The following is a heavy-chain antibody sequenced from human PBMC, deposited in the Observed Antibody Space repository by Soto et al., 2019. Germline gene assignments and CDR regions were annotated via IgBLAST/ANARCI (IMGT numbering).Heavy chain of an antibody. J-gene: IGHJ6*02. CDR2: IVVGSGNT. CDR1: GFTFTSSA. V-gene: IGHV1-58*01. CDR3: AAAHPGRVVVVAATFPIYYYYGMDV. Sequence: ASVKVSCKASGFTFTSSAVQWVRQARGQRLEWIGWIVVGSGNTNYAQKFQERVTITRDMSTSTAYMELSSLRSEDTAVYYCAAAHPGRVVVVAATFPIYYYYGMDVWGQGTTVTVSS. D-gene: IGHD2-15*01.